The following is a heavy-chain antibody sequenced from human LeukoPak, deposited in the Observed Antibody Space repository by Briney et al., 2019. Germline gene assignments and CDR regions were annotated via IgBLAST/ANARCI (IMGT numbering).Heavy chain of an antibody. D-gene: IGHD4-11*01. Sequence: SETLSLTCTVSDGSISSSSYYWGWIRQPPGEGLEWIGSIYYSGSTYYNPSLKSRVTISVDTSKNQFSLRLSSVTAADTAVYYCARHLQYSYYYYMDVWGNGTTVIVSS. J-gene: IGHJ6*03. V-gene: IGHV4-39*01. CDR1: DGSISSSSYY. CDR3: ARHLQYSYYYYMDV. CDR2: IYYSGST.